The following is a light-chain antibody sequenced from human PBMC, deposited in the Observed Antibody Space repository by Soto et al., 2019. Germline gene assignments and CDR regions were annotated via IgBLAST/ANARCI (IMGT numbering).Light chain of an antibody. CDR2: TAS. CDR3: QQSYTTPFT. V-gene: IGKV1-39*01. CDR1: QSVSNY. J-gene: IGKJ5*01. Sequence: DIQMTQSPYSMSASVGDRVTITCRASQSVSNYLNWFQHKPGRAPKLLIHTASTLRSGVPSRLSGSGSGADFTLTISSLQREDFATYYCQQSYTTPFTFGQGTRLVIK.